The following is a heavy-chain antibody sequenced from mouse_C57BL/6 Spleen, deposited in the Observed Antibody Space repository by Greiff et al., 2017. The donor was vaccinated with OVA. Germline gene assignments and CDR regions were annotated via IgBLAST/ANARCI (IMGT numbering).Heavy chain of an antibody. J-gene: IGHJ2*01. CDR2: IYPGSGST. D-gene: IGHD1-1*01. Sequence: QVQLQQPGAELVKPGASVKMSCKASGYTFTSYWITWVKQRPGQGLEWIGDIYPGSGSTNYNEKFKSKATLTVDTSSSTAYMQLSSLTSEDSAVYYCARRYYGSSYGSDYWGQGTTLTVSS. CDR3: ARRYYGSSYGSDY. CDR1: GYTFTSYW. V-gene: IGHV1-55*01.